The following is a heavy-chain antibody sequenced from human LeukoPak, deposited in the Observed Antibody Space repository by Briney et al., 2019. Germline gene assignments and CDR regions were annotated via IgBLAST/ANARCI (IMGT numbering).Heavy chain of an antibody. J-gene: IGHJ6*02. CDR2: INHSGST. D-gene: IGHD3-10*01. Sequence: SETLSLTCAVYGGSFSGYYWSWIHQPPGKGLEWIGEINHSGSTNYNPSLKSRVTISVDTSKNQFSLKLSSVTAADTAVYYCARGRFTMVRGVIPYYYYGMDVWGQGTTVTVSS. CDR1: GGSFSGYY. CDR3: ARGRFTMVRGVIPYYYYGMDV. V-gene: IGHV4-34*01.